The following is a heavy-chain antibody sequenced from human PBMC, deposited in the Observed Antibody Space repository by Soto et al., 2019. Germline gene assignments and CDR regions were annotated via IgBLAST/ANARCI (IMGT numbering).Heavy chain of an antibody. CDR2: ISSSSSHT. CDR3: AGGKIWFGVHYYNYGMDV. D-gene: IGHD3-10*01. J-gene: IGHJ6*02. V-gene: IGHV3-11*05. CDR1: GFTFSNYY. Sequence: QVQLVESGGGLVKPGGSLRLSCAASGFTFSNYYMSWIRQAPGKGLEWVSYISSSSSHTNYAASGKGRITISRDNAKISPSLQMNRPTAAATAVYYCAGGKIWFGVHYYNYGMDVWGQGTTVTVPS.